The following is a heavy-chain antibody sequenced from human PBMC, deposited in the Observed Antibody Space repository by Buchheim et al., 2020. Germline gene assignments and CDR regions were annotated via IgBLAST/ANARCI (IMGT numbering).Heavy chain of an antibody. CDR2: IKKDESEK. Sequence: EVQLVESGGDLVQPGKSLRLSCAASGFTFSTYWMSWVRQAPGKGLEWVANIKKDESEKYYVDSVEGRFTISRDNAKNTLYLQMSGLTADDTGVYYCARGLSVVTARDYFDSWGQGT. CDR3: ARGLSVVTARDYFDS. J-gene: IGHJ4*02. D-gene: IGHD2-21*02. V-gene: IGHV3-7*01. CDR1: GFTFSTYW.